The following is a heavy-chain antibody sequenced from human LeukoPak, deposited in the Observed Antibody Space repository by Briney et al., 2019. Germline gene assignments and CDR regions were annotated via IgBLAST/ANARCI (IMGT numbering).Heavy chain of an antibody. D-gene: IGHD4-23*01. CDR3: ARDNSVEDTAWWFDP. Sequence: GASVKVSCKTSGYTFTSYFMHWVRQAPGQGLEWMGIINPTAGSTTYAQKFQGRITVTRDMSTSTDYMELSSLRSEDTAVYYCARDNSVEDTAWWFDPWGQGTLVTVSS. V-gene: IGHV1-46*01. CDR2: INPTAGST. J-gene: IGHJ5*02. CDR1: GYTFTSYF.